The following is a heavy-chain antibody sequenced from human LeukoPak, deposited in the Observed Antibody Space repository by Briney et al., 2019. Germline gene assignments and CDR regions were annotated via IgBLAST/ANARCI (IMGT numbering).Heavy chain of an antibody. CDR2: IYYNGST. V-gene: IGHV4-59*01. J-gene: IGHJ5*02. Sequence: SETLSLTCTVSGGSISRYYWSWIRQPPGKGLERIGNIYYNGSTNYKPSLKSRVTMSVHTSKNQFSLNLRSLTAADTAVYYCARGGYSGYAFDRWGQGTRVTVSS. CDR1: GGSISRYY. D-gene: IGHD5-12*01. CDR3: ARGGYSGYAFDR.